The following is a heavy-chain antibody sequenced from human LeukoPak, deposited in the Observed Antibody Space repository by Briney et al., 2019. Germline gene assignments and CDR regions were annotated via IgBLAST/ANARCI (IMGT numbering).Heavy chain of an antibody. V-gene: IGHV3-11*04. CDR3: ARVQTWTLTS. CDR2: ISSDGTTT. Sequence: GGSLRLSCAASGFTFSDYYMSWIRQAPGKGLEWVSYISSDGTTTYYADSVKGRFTISRDNTKNSLYLQMNSLRAEDTAVYYCARVQTWTLTSWARETLATVS. CDR1: GFTFSDYY. D-gene: IGHD1-1*01. J-gene: IGHJ4*02.